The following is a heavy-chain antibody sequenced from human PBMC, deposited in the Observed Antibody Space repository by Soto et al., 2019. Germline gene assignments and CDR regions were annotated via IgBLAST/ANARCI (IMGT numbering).Heavy chain of an antibody. D-gene: IGHD2-15*01. J-gene: IGHJ6*02. CDR1: GGTFSSFA. Sequence: SVKVSCKTSGGTFSSFAISWVRQAPGQGLEWMGGIIPIFETANYAQKFQGRVTITADEITGTAYMELRSLRSEDTGVYYCARDLEVVVLGVDHYYYYGMDVCGQGPTVTVS. CDR2: IIPIFETA. CDR3: ARDLEVVVLGVDHYYYYGMDV. V-gene: IGHV1-69*13.